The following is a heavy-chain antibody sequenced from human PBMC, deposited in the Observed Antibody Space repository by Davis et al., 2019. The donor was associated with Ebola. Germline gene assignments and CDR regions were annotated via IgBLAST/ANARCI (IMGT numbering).Heavy chain of an antibody. V-gene: IGHV4-31*03. CDR1: GGPTSSGGYY. J-gene: IGHJ4*02. CDR3: ARRRTEMASFYFEY. CDR2: IYYSGIP. Sequence: MPSDTLSSTCTALGGPTSSGGYYWSWIRPPPGTGLEWIGYIYYSGIPYSNPSLGSRVTISVDTSKNQFSLNLSSVTAADTAVYYCARRRTEMASFYFEYWGQGTLVTVSS. D-gene: IGHD5-24*01.